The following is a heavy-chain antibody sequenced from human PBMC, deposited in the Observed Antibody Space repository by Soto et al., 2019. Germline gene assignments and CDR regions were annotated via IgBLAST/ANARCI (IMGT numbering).Heavy chain of an antibody. J-gene: IGHJ6*02. V-gene: IGHV4-31*03. D-gene: IGHD3-3*01. CDR2: IYYSGST. Sequence: SETLSLTCTVSGGSISNGGYYWTWIRQHPGKGLEWIGYIYYSGSTYYNPSLKSRVAISVDTSKNQFSLKLTSVTAADTAVYYCARDVTDFWSGHEGMDVWGQGTTVTVSS. CDR3: ARDVTDFWSGHEGMDV. CDR1: GGSISNGGYY.